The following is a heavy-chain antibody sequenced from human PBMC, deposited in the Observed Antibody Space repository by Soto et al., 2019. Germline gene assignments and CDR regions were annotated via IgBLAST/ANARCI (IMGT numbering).Heavy chain of an antibody. Sequence: XETLSLTCTVAGCSISSSSYYWGWIRQPPGKGLEWIGSIYYSGSTYYNPSLKSRVTISVDTSKNQFSLKLSSVTAADTAVYYCARGGWYSRWGQGTLVTVSS. J-gene: IGHJ4*02. CDR3: ARGGWYSR. V-gene: IGHV4-39*01. CDR1: GCSISSSSYY. CDR2: IYYSGST. D-gene: IGHD6-19*01.